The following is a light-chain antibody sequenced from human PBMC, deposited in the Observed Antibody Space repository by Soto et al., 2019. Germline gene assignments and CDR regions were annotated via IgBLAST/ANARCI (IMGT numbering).Light chain of an antibody. J-gene: IGKJ4*01. V-gene: IGKV1-5*01. CDR2: DAS. CDR1: QSISSW. CDR3: QQYDDYPLT. Sequence: DIQMTQSPSTLSASVGDRVTTTCRASQSISSWLAWYQQKPGKAPKLLIYDASSLESGVPSRFSGSGSGTEFTLTISSLQPDDFATYFCQQYDDYPLTFGGGTKVDIK.